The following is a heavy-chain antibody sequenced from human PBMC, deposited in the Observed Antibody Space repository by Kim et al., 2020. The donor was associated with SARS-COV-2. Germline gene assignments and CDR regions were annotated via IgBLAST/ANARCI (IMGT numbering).Heavy chain of an antibody. Sequence: GGSLRLSCAASGFTVSSNYMSWVRQAPGKGLEWVSVIYSGGSTYYADSVKGRFTISRHNSKNTLYLQMNSLRAEDTAVYYCARSLSSSYDSSGFPDAFDIWGQGTMVTVSS. CDR1: GFTVSSNY. V-gene: IGHV3-53*04. CDR2: IYSGGST. D-gene: IGHD3-22*01. J-gene: IGHJ3*02. CDR3: ARSLSSSYDSSGFPDAFDI.